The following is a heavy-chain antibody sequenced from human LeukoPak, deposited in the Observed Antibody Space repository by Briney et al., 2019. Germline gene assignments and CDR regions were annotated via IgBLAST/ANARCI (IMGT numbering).Heavy chain of an antibody. CDR1: GGTFSSYA. CDR2: IIPIFGTA. D-gene: IGHD2-21*01. Sequence: ASVKVSCKASGGTFSSYAISWVRQAPGQGLEWMGGIIPIFGTANYAQKFQGRVTITADESTSTAYMELGSLRSEDTAVYYCARDRGVVVIANDAFDIWGQGTMVTVSS. J-gene: IGHJ3*02. V-gene: IGHV1-69*13. CDR3: ARDRGVVVIANDAFDI.